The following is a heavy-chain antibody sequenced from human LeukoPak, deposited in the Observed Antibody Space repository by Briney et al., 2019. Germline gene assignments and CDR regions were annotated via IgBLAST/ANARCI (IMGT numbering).Heavy chain of an antibody. CDR2: IIPIFGTA. Sequence: SVKVSCKASGGTFSSYAISWVRQAPGQGLEWMGGIIPIFGTANYAQKFQGRVTITADKSTSTAYMELSSLRSEDTAVYYCARGVWFGEAKQDAFDIWGQGTMVTVSS. V-gene: IGHV1-69*06. CDR3: ARGVWFGEAKQDAFDI. D-gene: IGHD3-10*01. J-gene: IGHJ3*02. CDR1: GGTFSSYA.